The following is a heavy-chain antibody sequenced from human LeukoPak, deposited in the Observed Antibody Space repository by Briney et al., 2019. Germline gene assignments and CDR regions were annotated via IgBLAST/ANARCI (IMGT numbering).Heavy chain of an antibody. CDR1: GFTLSTYA. D-gene: IGHD2/OR15-2a*01. J-gene: IGHJ3*02. CDR2: ISYDGSNK. V-gene: IGHV3-30*04. Sequence: PGGSLRLSCAASGFTLSTYAMHWVRQAPGKGLEWVAVISYDGSNKYYADSVKGRFTISRDNSKNTLYLQMNSLRAEDTAVYYCARGNIPGAFDIWGQGTMVTVSS. CDR3: ARGNIPGAFDI.